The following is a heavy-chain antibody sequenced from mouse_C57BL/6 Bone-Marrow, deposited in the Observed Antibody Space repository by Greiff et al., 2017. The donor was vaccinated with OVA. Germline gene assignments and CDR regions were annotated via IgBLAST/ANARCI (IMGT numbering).Heavy chain of an antibody. V-gene: IGHV1-26*01. CDR1: GYTFTDYY. CDR2: INPNNGGT. CDR3: ARGYYYGSSYSPFAY. Sequence: EVQLQQSGPELVKPGASVKISCKASGYTFTDYYMNWVKQSHGKSLEWIGDINPNNGGTSYNQKFKGKATLTVDKSSSTAYMELRSLTSEDSAVYYCARGYYYGSSYSPFAYWGQGTLVTVSA. D-gene: IGHD1-1*01. J-gene: IGHJ3*01.